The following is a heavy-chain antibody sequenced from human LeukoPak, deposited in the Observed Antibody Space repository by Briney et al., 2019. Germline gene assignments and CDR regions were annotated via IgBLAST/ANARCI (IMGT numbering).Heavy chain of an antibody. D-gene: IGHD6-13*01. CDR1: GGSISSYY. V-gene: IGHV4-59*08. Sequence: PSETLSLTCTVSGGSISSYYWSWIRQPPGRGLEWIGYIYDSESTNYNPSLKSRVTISVDTSKNQFSLKLSSVTAADTAVYYCARLLASSSWYADDAFDIWGQGTMVTVSS. CDR2: IYDSEST. J-gene: IGHJ3*02. CDR3: ARLLASSSWYADDAFDI.